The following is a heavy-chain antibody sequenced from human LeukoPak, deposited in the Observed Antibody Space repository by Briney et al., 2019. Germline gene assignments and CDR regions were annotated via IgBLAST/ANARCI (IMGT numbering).Heavy chain of an antibody. V-gene: IGHV3-21*06. J-gene: IGHJ3*02. D-gene: IGHD3-10*01. CDR1: GFTFSNYG. CDR3: ARGRSITLLRGVAMSDGFDI. CDR2: THTSGRYV. Sequence: PGGALRLSCAASGFTFSNYGMNWVRQAPGKGLEWVSYTHTSGRYVYYGDSVKGRFTISRDNAKNLLFLQMNGLRAEDTALYYCARGRSITLLRGVAMSDGFDIWGQGAMVAVSS.